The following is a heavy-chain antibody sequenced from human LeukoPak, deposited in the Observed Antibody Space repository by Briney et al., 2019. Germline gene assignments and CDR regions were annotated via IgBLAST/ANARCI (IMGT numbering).Heavy chain of an antibody. CDR2: IYVNGGTT. CDR1: GFTFRSHA. CDR3: AKDFRIGYSAHFDY. D-gene: IGHD2-21*01. J-gene: IGHJ4*02. Sequence: GGSLRLSCVGSGFTFRSHAMSWVRQAPEKGLEFVSGIYVNGGTTYYADSVKGRFSISRDNSKNTLYLQMDSLRGEDTAVYYCAKDFRIGYSAHFDYWGRGALVTVSS. V-gene: IGHV3-23*01.